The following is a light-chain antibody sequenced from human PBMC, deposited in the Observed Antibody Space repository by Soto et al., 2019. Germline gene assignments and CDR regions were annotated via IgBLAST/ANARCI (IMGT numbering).Light chain of an antibody. CDR2: AAS. Sequence: DIQMTQSPSSLSASVGDRVTITCRASQDIRNDLGWYQQKAGNAPKRLIYAASSLQSGVPSRFSGSGSGTEFTLTISSLQPEDFATYYCLQHNSYWWTFGQGTKVEVK. V-gene: IGKV1-17*01. CDR3: LQHNSYWWT. J-gene: IGKJ1*01. CDR1: QDIRND.